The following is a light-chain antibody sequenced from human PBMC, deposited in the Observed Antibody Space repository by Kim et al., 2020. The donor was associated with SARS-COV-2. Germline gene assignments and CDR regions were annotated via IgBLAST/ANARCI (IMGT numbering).Light chain of an antibody. CDR2: AAS. J-gene: IGKJ1*01. V-gene: IGKV1-39*01. Sequence: DIQMTQSPSSLSAYVGDRVTITCRASQNNGFYLNWYQQKPGKAPKLLIFAASILHRDVPSRFSGTGSGTNFTLTISSLQPEDATIYYCQQTFSRAFGQGTKVDIK. CDR1: QNNGFY. CDR3: QQTFSRA.